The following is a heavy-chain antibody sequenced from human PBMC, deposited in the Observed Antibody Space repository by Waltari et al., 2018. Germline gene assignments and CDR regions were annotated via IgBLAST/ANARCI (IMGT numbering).Heavy chain of an antibody. CDR1: GYSISSGYY. D-gene: IGHD6-13*01. V-gene: IGHV4-38-2*01. J-gene: IGHJ3*02. CDR3: AREGIAAAGTRGAFDI. Sequence: QVQLQESGPGLVKPSETLSLTCAVSGYSISSGYYWGWIRQPPGKGLEWIGSIYHSGSTYYNPSLKSRVTISVDTSKNQFSLKLSSVTAADTAVYYCAREGIAAAGTRGAFDIWGQGTMVTVSS. CDR2: IYHSGST.